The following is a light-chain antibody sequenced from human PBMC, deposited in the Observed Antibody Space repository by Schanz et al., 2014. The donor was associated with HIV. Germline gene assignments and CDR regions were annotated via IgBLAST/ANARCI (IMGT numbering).Light chain of an antibody. Sequence: QSVLTQPPSASGTPGQRVTISCSGSSSNIGSHTVNWYQQLPGTAPKLLMYSNDLRPSGVPDRFSGSKSGTSASLAISGLQSEDEADYYCAAWDDSLNGPVFGGGTKLTVL. J-gene: IGLJ3*02. CDR2: SND. CDR3: AAWDDSLNGPV. V-gene: IGLV1-44*01. CDR1: SSNIGSHT.